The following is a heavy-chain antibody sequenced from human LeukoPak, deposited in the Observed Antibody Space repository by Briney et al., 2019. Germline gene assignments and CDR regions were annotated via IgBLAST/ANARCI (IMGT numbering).Heavy chain of an antibody. Sequence: PGGSLRLSCAASGFTFNNYEMNWVRQAPGKGLEWVSYIDTSGSTIYYADSVRGRFTISRDNAKNSLYLQMNSLRAEDTAVYYCARESRALDYWGQGTLVIVSS. V-gene: IGHV3-48*03. CDR2: IDTSGSTI. J-gene: IGHJ4*02. CDR3: ARESRALDY. CDR1: GFTFNNYE.